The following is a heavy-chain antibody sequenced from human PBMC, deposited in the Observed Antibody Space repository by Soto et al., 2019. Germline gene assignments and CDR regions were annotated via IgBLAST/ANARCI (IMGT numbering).Heavy chain of an antibody. D-gene: IGHD2-15*01. CDR3: ARGPGYCSAGSCYSGWFDP. CDR1: GESFSGNF. V-gene: IGHV4-34*01. J-gene: IGHJ5*02. Sequence: LSLTCAVYGESFSGNFWSWIRQPPGKGLEWIGDVNHNRRTNYNPSLKSRVTMSVDTYKNQIYLNLTSVTAADTAVYFCARGPGYCSAGSCYSGWFDPWGQGTLVTVSS. CDR2: VNHNRRT.